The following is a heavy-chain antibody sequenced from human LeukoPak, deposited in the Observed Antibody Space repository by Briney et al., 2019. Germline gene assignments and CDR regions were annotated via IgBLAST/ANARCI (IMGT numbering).Heavy chain of an antibody. CDR3: ARDWVGYCSGGSCYSGSNWFDP. V-gene: IGHV3-11*04. J-gene: IGHJ5*02. D-gene: IGHD2-15*01. Sequence: GGSLRLSCAASGFTFSDYYMSWIRQAPGKGLEWVSYISSSGSTIYYADSVKGRFTISRDNAKNSLYLQMNSLRAEDTAVYYCARDWVGYCSGGSCYSGSNWFDPWGQGTLVTVSS. CDR2: ISSSGSTI. CDR1: GFTFSDYY.